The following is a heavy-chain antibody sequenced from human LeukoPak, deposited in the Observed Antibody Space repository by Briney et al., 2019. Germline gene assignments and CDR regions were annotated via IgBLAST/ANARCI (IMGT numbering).Heavy chain of an antibody. CDR1: GFTFSSYA. J-gene: IGHJ4*02. D-gene: IGHD1-7*01. V-gene: IGHV3-30-3*01. CDR3: ARGQLELREADY. Sequence: GGSLRLSCAASGFTFSSYAMHWVRQAPGKGLEWVAVISYDGSNKYYADSVKGRFTISRDNSKNTLYLQMNSLRAEDTAVYYCARGQLELREADYWGQGTLVTVSS. CDR2: ISYDGSNK.